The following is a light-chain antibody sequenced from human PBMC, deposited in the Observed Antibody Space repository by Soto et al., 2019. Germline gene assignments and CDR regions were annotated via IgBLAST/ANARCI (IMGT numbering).Light chain of an antibody. CDR3: QQYNTYSPERT. CDR2: DAS. CDR1: QSIGRW. V-gene: IGKV1-5*01. J-gene: IGKJ1*01. Sequence: DIQMTQSPSTLSACVGDRVTITCRASQSIGRWLAWYQQKPGKAPQLLIYDASSLESGVPSRFSGSGSGTEFTLTISSLQPDDFATYYCQQYNTYSPERTFGQGTKVEV.